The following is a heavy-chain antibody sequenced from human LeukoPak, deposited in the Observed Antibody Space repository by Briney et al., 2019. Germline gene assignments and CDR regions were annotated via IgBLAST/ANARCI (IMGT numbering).Heavy chain of an antibody. CDR3: ARARITMVRGGSGINYYYYMDV. Sequence: KPSETLSLTCTVSGGSISSSSYYWGWIRQPPGKGLEWIGSIHYSGSTNYNPSLKSRVTISVDTSKNQFSLKLSSVTAADTAVYYCARARITMVRGGSGINYYYYMDVWGKGTTVTVSS. V-gene: IGHV4-39*07. J-gene: IGHJ6*03. CDR2: IHYSGST. CDR1: GGSISSSSYY. D-gene: IGHD3-10*01.